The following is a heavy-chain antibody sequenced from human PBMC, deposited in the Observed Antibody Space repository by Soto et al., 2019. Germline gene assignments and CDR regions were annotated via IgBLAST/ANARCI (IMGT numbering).Heavy chain of an antibody. V-gene: IGHV3-23*01. CDR3: AKDELSGRAIWFGELSTTYYYYGMDV. CDR1: GFTFSSYA. J-gene: IGHJ6*01. CDR2: ISGSGGST. D-gene: IGHD3-10*01. Sequence: PGGSLRLSCAASGFTFSSYAMSWVRQAPGKGLEWVSAISGSGGSTYYADSVKGRFTISRDNSKNTLYLQMNSLRAEDTAVYYCAKDELSGRAIWFGELSTTYYYYGMDVWGQGTTVSVSS.